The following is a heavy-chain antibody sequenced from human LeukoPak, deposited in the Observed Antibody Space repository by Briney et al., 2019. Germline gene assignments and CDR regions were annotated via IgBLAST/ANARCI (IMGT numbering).Heavy chain of an antibody. D-gene: IGHD5-24*01. J-gene: IGHJ4*02. Sequence: ASVKVSCKASGYTFTSYDINWVRQAPGQGLEWMGWMNPNSGNTVYAQKFQGRVTITRNTSISTAYMELSSLRSEDTAVYYCGRGGWDGYKGKNKFFDYWGRGPLFTVPS. V-gene: IGHV1-8*03. CDR2: MNPNSGNT. CDR1: GYTFTSYD. CDR3: GRGGWDGYKGKNKFFDY.